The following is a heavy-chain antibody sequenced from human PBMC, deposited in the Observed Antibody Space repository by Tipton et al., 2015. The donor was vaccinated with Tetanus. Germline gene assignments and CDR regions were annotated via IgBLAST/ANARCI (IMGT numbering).Heavy chain of an antibody. D-gene: IGHD2-8*01. J-gene: IGHJ4*02. Sequence: EVQLVQSGGEVKKPGESLKISCKGSGYIFNNYWIGWVRQKPGKGLEWMGIIYPGDSDTRYSPSFQGQVTISVDKSINTAYLQWSSLKASDTSMLYCARAHCTDGVCNFDFWGQGALVTVAS. CDR1: GYIFNNYW. V-gene: IGHV5-51*01. CDR2: IYPGDSDT. CDR3: ARAHCTDGVCNFDF.